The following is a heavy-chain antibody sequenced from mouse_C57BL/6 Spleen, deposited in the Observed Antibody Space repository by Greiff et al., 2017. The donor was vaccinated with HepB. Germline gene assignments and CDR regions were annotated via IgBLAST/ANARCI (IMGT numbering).Heavy chain of an antibody. CDR2: IDPEDGET. J-gene: IGHJ4*01. CDR1: GFNIKDYY. V-gene: IGHV14-2*01. D-gene: IGHD1-1*01. CDR3: ARSVYYYGGDYAMDY. Sequence: VQLQQSGAELVKPGASVKLSCTASGFNIKDYYMHWVKQRTEQGLEWIGRIDPEDGETKYAPKFPGKATITADTSSNTAYLQLSSLTSEDTAVYYCARSVYYYGGDYAMDYWGQGTSVTVSS.